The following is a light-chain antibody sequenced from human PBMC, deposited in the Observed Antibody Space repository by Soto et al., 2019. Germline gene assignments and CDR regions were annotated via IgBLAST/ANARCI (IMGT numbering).Light chain of an antibody. J-gene: IGLJ1*01. CDR2: EVR. Sequence: QPVLTQPASVSGSPGQSITISCNGSSSDVGAYNYVSWYQQYPGKAPKVIIFEVRKRPSGVSNRFSGSKSGDTASLTISGLQADDEADYYCSSYRSSTTFVFGTGTKLTVL. CDR1: SSDVGAYNY. CDR3: SSYRSSTTFV. V-gene: IGLV2-14*01.